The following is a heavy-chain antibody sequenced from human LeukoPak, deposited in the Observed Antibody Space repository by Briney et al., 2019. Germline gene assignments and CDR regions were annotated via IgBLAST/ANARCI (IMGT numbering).Heavy chain of an antibody. D-gene: IGHD6-19*01. CDR1: GFTFRSYA. V-gene: IGHV3-23*01. CDR3: AKPSSGYGSFDS. J-gene: IGHJ4*02. Sequence: GGSLRLSCPASGFTFRSYAMSWVRQAPGKRLEWVSAISSSSTNTYYADSVKGRFTISRDNSKNTLYLQMNSLKAEDTAVYYCAKPSSGYGSFDSWGQETLVTVSS. CDR2: ISSSSTNT.